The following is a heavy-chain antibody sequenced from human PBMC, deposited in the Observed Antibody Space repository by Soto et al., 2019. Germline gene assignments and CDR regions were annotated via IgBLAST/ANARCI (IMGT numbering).Heavy chain of an antibody. Sequence: SVKVYCKASGGTFSSYTISWVRQAPGQGLEWMGRIIPILGIANYAQKFQGRVTITADKSTSTAYMELSSLRSEDTAVYYCATPAGNCTGGSRYSFFTPVYAMDVWG. D-gene: IGHD2-15*01. CDR1: GGTFSSYT. J-gene: IGHJ6*02. V-gene: IGHV1-69*02. CDR2: IIPILGIA. CDR3: ATPAGNCTGGSRYSFFTPVYAMDV.